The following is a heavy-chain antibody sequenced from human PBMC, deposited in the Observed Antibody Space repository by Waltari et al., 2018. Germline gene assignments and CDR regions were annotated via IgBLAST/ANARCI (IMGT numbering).Heavy chain of an antibody. CDR3: AKGEGTSSFPDF. V-gene: IGHV3-23*01. CDR1: GFTFRKYA. CDR2: ISGDGGTT. D-gene: IGHD6-6*01. J-gene: IGHJ4*02. Sequence: QLLQSGGGLVQPGGSLRLSCAAGGFTFRKYAMKGVRQAPGKGLEWVSAISGDGGTTYYADSVKGRFTISRDTPKNTLFLLMSRLRVEDTAIYYCAKGEGTSSFPDFWGQGILVTVSS.